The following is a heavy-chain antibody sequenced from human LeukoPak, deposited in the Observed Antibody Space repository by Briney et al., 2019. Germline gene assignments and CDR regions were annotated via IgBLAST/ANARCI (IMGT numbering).Heavy chain of an antibody. CDR1: GGSITGSSYY. V-gene: IGHV4-39*01. CDR2: MYYSGST. J-gene: IGHJ4*02. CDR3: ARQYYDSTGYYYFDY. Sequence: SETLSLTCSVSGGSITGSSYYWAWIRQPPGKGLEWIESMYYSGSTYYNSSLKSRVTISEDTSKNQFSLKLTSVTAADTAVYYCARQYYDSTGYYYFDYWGQGTLVTVSS. D-gene: IGHD3-22*01.